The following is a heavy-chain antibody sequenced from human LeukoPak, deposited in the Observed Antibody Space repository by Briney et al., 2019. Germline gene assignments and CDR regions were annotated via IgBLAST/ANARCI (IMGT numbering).Heavy chain of an antibody. D-gene: IGHD6-13*01. CDR3: ARAAYSSSPDY. V-gene: IGHV3-48*02. J-gene: IGHJ4*02. CDR2: INPSSSAI. Sequence: GGSLRLSCAPSGFTFSRYSMNWVRQAPGKGLEWVSYINPSSSAIFYADSVRGRFTISRDNARNSLFLQMSSLRDEDTAVYYCARAAYSSSPDYWGQGTLVTVSS. CDR1: GFTFSRYS.